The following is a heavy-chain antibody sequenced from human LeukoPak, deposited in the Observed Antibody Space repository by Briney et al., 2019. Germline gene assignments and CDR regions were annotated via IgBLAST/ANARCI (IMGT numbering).Heavy chain of an antibody. CDR2: IYTSGST. D-gene: IGHD3-3*01. J-gene: IGHJ3*02. CDR1: GGSISSGTYY. V-gene: IGHV4-61*09. CDR3: ARTSYDSVNQGAFDI. Sequence: SETLSLTCTVSGGSISSGTYYWSWIRQPAGKGLEWIGHIYTSGSTKYNPSLKSRVTISVDTSKNQFSLKLSSVTAADTAVYYCARTSYDSVNQGAFDIWGQGTMVTVSS.